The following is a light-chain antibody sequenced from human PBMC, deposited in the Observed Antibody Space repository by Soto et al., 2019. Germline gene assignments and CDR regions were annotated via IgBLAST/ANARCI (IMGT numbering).Light chain of an antibody. CDR2: AAY. V-gene: IGKV1-27*01. CDR1: QDISTY. CDR3: QKYENAPLT. Sequence: DIQMTQAPSSLSASVGDRVTITCRARQDISTYLAWYQQKPGKVPKILISAAYTLQSGVPPRFSGSGSWTDFTLTSSSLQPEDVATYYCQKYENAPLTFGGGTKVEIK. J-gene: IGKJ4*01.